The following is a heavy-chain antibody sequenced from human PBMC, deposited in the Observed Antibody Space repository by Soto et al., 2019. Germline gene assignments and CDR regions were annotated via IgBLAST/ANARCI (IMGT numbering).Heavy chain of an antibody. V-gene: IGHV4-59*01. J-gene: IGHJ3*02. CDR1: GGSISSYY. CDR3: ARVRERITMVRGVSADAFDI. Sequence: SETLSLTCTVSGGSISSYYWSWIRQPPGKGLEWIGYIYYSGSTNYNPSLKSRVTISVDTSKNQFSLKLSSVTAADTAVYYCARVRERITMVRGVSADAFDIWGQGTMVT. CDR2: IYYSGST. D-gene: IGHD3-10*01.